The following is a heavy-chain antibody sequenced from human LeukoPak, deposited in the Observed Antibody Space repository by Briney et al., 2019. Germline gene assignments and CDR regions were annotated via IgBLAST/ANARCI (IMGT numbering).Heavy chain of an antibody. J-gene: IGHJ4*02. D-gene: IGHD4-17*01. CDR1: GFTFSSYS. Sequence: SPGGSLRLSCAASGFTFSSYSMNWVRQAPGKGLEWVSSISSSSSYICYADSVKGRFTISRDNAKNSLYPQMNSLRAEDTAVYYCARDNTDGAYFDYWGQGTLVTVSS. CDR3: ARDNTDGAYFDY. CDR2: ISSSSSYI. V-gene: IGHV3-21*01.